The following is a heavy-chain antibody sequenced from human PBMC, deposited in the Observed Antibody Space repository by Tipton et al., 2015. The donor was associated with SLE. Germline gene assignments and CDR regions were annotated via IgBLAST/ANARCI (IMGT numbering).Heavy chain of an antibody. V-gene: IGHV4-38-2*01. CDR3: ASDDY. Sequence: TLSLSCAVSGFSISSGYYWGWIRQSPEKGLEWIGSISHSGNIYYNPSLKSRVSISVDTSKNQFSLKLSSVTAADTAVYYCASDDYWGQGTLVTVSS. CDR2: ISHSGNI. J-gene: IGHJ4*02. CDR1: GFSISSGYY.